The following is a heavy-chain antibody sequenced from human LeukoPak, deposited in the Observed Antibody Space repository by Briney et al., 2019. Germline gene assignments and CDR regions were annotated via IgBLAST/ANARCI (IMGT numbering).Heavy chain of an antibody. CDR1: GFTFSSYA. CDR2: ISYDGSNK. Sequence: GGSLRLSCAASGFTFSSYAMHWVRQAPGKGLEWVAVISYDGSNKYYADSVKGRLTISRDNSKNTLYLQMNSLRAEDTAVYYCARDEIAAAGTSAYWGQGTLVTVSS. CDR3: ARDEIAAAGTSAY. D-gene: IGHD6-13*01. J-gene: IGHJ4*02. V-gene: IGHV3-30-3*01.